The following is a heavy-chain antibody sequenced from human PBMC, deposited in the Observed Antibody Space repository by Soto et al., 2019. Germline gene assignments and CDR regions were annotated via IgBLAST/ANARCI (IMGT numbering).Heavy chain of an antibody. J-gene: IGHJ6*03. CDR3: AKHGGPSYSYYMDV. V-gene: IGHV3-23*01. Sequence: EVQLLESGGGLVQPGGSLRLSCAASGFTFSNYAMTWVRQAPGKGLEWVSVIRGSGDVTYYADSVQGRFAISRDNSKNTLYLQMNSLRDEETAIYYCAKHGGPSYSYYMDVWGKGTTVTVSS. CDR2: IRGSGDVT. D-gene: IGHD3-3*01. CDR1: GFTFSNYA.